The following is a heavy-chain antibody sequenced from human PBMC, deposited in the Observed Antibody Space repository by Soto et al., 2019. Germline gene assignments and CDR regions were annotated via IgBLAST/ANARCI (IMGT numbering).Heavy chain of an antibody. D-gene: IGHD2-21*02. J-gene: IGHJ3*02. CDR2: IYYSGST. V-gene: IGHV4-30-4*01. CDR3: ARGGRVVVTANRAFDI. CDR1: GGSISSGDYY. Sequence: PSETLSLTCTVSGGSISSGDYYWSWIRQPPGKGLEWIGYIYYSGSTYYNPSLKSRVTISVDTSKNQFSLKLSSVTAADTAVYYCARGGRVVVTANRAFDIWGQGTMVTVSS.